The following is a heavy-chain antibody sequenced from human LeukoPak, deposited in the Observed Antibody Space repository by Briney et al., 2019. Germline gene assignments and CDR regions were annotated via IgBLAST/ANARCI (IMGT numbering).Heavy chain of an antibody. CDR2: MTNSGGST. J-gene: IGHJ4*02. D-gene: IGHD7-27*01. Sequence: GGSLRLSCAASGFTFSVFHMTWVRQAPGKGLEWVSGMTNSGGSTYYADSVKGRFTISRDNSKNTLYLQMNSLRAEDTAVYYCATPPLNWAYYFDYWGQGTLVTVSS. V-gene: IGHV3-23*01. CDR3: ATPPLNWAYYFDY. CDR1: GFTFSVFH.